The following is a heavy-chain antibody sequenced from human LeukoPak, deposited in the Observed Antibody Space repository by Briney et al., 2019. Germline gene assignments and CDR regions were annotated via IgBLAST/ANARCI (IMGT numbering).Heavy chain of an antibody. D-gene: IGHD3-10*01. J-gene: IGHJ4*02. Sequence: PGGSLRLSCAASGFTFSSYEMNWVRQAPGKGLEWVSYISSSGSTRYYADSVKGQFTISRDNSKNTLYLQMNSLRAEDTAVYSCARGKSYFAFDYWGQGTLVTVSS. CDR3: ARGKSYFAFDY. CDR2: ISSSGSTR. CDR1: GFTFSSYE. V-gene: IGHV3-48*03.